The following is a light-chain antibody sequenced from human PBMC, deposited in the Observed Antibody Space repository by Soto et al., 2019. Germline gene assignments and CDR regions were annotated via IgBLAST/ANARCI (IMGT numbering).Light chain of an antibody. CDR1: QSVSSY. CDR3: QQYGSSPRT. CDR2: DAS. J-gene: IGKJ1*01. Sequence: EMVLTQSPATLSLSPGERATLSCRASQSVSSYLAWYQQKPGQAPRLLIYDASNRATGIPARFSGSGSGTDFTLTISRLEPEDFVVYYCQQYGSSPRTFGQGTKVDIK. V-gene: IGKV3-20*01.